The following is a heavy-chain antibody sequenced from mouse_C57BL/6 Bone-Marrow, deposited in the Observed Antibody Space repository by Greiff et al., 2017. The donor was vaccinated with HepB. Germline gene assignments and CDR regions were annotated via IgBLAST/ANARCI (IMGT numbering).Heavy chain of an antibody. V-gene: IGHV2-2*01. CDR1: GFSLTSYG. CDR2: IWSGGST. Sequence: VQRVESGPGLVQPSQSLSITCTVSGFSLTSYGVHWVRQSPGKGLEWLGVIWSGGSTDYNAAFISRLSISKDNSKSQVFFKMNSLQADDTAIYYCARNSPWFAYWGQGTLVTVSA. J-gene: IGHJ3*01. CDR3: ARNSPWFAY.